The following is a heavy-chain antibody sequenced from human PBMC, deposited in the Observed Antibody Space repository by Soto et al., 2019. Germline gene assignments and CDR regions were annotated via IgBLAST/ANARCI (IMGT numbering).Heavy chain of an antibody. Sequence: PXQTLSIPCGISGDSVSSNSVACNLIRHSPSRGLEWLGRIFFRSKWASDYAQSVKGRLTIDADPSNNQFSLQLTSVTPDDTAMYYCAKTVSGHNANWFDPWGQGTLVTVSS. D-gene: IGHD4-17*01. CDR1: GDSVSSNSVA. J-gene: IGHJ5*02. V-gene: IGHV6-1*01. CDR2: IFFRSKWAS. CDR3: AKTVSGHNANWFDP.